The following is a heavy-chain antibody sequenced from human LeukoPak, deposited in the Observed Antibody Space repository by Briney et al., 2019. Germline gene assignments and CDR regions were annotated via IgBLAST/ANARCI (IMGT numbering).Heavy chain of an antibody. Sequence: SQTLSLTCAVSGGSISSGGYSWSWIRQPPGKGLEWIGYIYHGGSTYYNPSLKSRVTISVDRSKNQFSLKLSSVTAADTAVYYCAREAGRAFDIWGQGTMVTVSS. V-gene: IGHV4-30-2*01. CDR3: AREAGRAFDI. CDR1: GGSISSGGYS. CDR2: IYHGGST. J-gene: IGHJ3*02.